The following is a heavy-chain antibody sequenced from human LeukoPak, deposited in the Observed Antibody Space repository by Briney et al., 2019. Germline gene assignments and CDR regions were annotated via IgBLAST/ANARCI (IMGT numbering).Heavy chain of an antibody. CDR2: VSESGEIT. CDR3: AKDTAQGYTYGTIEQDY. J-gene: IGHJ4*02. CDR1: GIALSTYA. D-gene: IGHD5-18*01. V-gene: IGHV3-23*01. Sequence: GGSLRLSCAASGIALSTYAMSWVRQAPGKGLEWVSVVSESGEITHYADSVKGRFTISRDNSKNTVYLQMNSLRAEDSAVYYCAKDTAQGYTYGTIEQDYWGQGTRVTVSS.